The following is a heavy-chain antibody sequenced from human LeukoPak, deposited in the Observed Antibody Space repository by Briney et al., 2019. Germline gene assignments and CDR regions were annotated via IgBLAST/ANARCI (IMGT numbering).Heavy chain of an antibody. CDR1: GFTFDDYA. J-gene: IGHJ4*02. Sequence: GGSLRLSCAASGFTFDDYAMHWVRQAPGKGLEWVSGISWNSGSIGYADSVKGRFTISRDNSKNTLYLQMNSLRAEDTAVYYCAKGSSWYSSGGVLYWVQGTLVTVSS. D-gene: IGHD6-19*01. CDR3: AKGSSWYSSGGVLY. V-gene: IGHV3-9*01. CDR2: ISWNSGSI.